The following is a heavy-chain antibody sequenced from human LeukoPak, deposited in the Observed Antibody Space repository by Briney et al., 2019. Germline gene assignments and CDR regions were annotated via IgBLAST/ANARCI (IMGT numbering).Heavy chain of an antibody. D-gene: IGHD5-18*01. J-gene: IGHJ4*02. CDR3: ATPTIPYIQLWFRGPRWRFDY. V-gene: IGHV1-69*01. CDR1: GGTISSYA. Sequence: ASVKVSCKASGGTISSYAVSWVRQAPGQGLEWMGGIIPIFGTANYAQKFQGRVTITADESTSTAYMELSSLRSEDTAVYYRATPTIPYIQLWFRGPRWRFDYWGQGTLVTVSS. CDR2: IIPIFGTA.